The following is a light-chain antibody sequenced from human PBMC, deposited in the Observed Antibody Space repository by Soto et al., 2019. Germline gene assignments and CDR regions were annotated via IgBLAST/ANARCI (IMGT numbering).Light chain of an antibody. CDR2: AAS. Sequence: DIRMTQSPSSLSASVGDRVTITCRASQSISTYLNWYQQKPGKAPKLLIYAASKLQTGVPSRFSGSGSGTDFTLTISSLQREDLATYYCQQSFSNLYSFGQGTKLEIK. CDR3: QQSFSNLYS. J-gene: IGKJ2*03. V-gene: IGKV1-39*01. CDR1: QSISTY.